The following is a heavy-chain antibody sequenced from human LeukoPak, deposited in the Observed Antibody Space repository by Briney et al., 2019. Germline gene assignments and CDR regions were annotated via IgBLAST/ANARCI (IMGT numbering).Heavy chain of an antibody. CDR3: ASGDYYYDSSGYYYALGY. V-gene: IGHV4-61*01. CDR2: IYYSGST. Sequence: PSETLSLTCTVSGGSVSSGSYYWSWIRQPPGKGLEWIGYIYYSGSTNYNPSLKSRVTIPVDTSKNQFSLKLSSVTAADTAVYYCASGDYYYDSSGYYYALGYWGQGTLVTVSS. J-gene: IGHJ4*02. D-gene: IGHD3-22*01. CDR1: GGSVSSGSYY.